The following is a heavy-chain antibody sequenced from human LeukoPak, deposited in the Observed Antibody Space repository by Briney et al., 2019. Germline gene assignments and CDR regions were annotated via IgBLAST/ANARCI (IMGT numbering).Heavy chain of an antibody. V-gene: IGHV4-38-2*01. J-gene: IGHJ5*02. CDR3: ARLAWKIVCSSTSCYQGGFDP. CDR1: GYSISDAYF. CDR2: IYHSGST. D-gene: IGHD2-2*01. Sequence: SETLSLTCAVSGYSISDAYFWGWIRQPPGKGLEWIGSIYHSGSTYYNPSLKSRVTISVDTSKNQFSLKLSSVTAADTAVYYCARLAWKIVCSSTSCYQGGFDPWGQGTLVTVSS.